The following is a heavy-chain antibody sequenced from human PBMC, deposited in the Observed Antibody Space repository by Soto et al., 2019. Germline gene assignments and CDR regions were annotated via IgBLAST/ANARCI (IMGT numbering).Heavy chain of an antibody. V-gene: IGHV4-4*02. J-gene: IGHJ3*01. CDR2: IYESGST. Sequence: VQLQESGPGLVKPSGTLSLTCTVSSGSISSSRGWNWVRQAPGQGPGWIGDIYESGSTSYNPSLKSQVTIAEDKYSNQFSLRLNSVTAADTAVYYCASRDPYCDYAHAFDVWGQGTSFTVSA. D-gene: IGHD4-17*01. CDR3: ASRDPYCDYAHAFDV. CDR1: SGSISSSRG.